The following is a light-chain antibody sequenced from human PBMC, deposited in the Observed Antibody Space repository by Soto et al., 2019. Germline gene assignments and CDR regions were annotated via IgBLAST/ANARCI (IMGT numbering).Light chain of an antibody. V-gene: IGKV3-15*01. CDR1: KGLYNN. Sequence: EIVMTQSPATLSVSPGERATLSCRASKGLYNNLAWYQQKPGQAPRLLIYGASTRATGISARFSGSGSGIEFTLTISSLQSEDFALYYCHQYNKWPLTFVGGTKVEIK. CDR2: GAS. CDR3: HQYNKWPLT. J-gene: IGKJ4*01.